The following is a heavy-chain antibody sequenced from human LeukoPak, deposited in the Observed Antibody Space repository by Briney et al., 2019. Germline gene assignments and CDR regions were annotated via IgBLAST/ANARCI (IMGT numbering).Heavy chain of an antibody. J-gene: IGHJ4*02. V-gene: IGHV4-59*12. Sequence: SETLSLTCTVSGGSISSYYWSWIRQPPGKGLEWIGYVYYSGSTNYNPSLKSRVTISVDTSKNQFSLKLSSVTAADTAVYYCASHYYGSGSSSAADYWGQGTLVTVSS. CDR2: VYYSGST. CDR1: GGSISSYY. CDR3: ASHYYGSGSSSAADY. D-gene: IGHD3-10*01.